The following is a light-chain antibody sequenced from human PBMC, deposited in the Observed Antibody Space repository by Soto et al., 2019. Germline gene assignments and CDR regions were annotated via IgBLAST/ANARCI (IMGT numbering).Light chain of an antibody. CDR3: QQYGSSQT. CDR1: QSVSSSY. V-gene: IGKV3-20*01. CDR2: GAS. J-gene: IGKJ2*01. Sequence: EIVLTQSPGTLSLSPGERATLSCRASQSVSSSYLAWYQQKPGQAPRLLIYGASSGATGIPDRFSGSGSGTDFTLTISRLEPEDFAVYYCQQYGSSQTFGQGTKLEIK.